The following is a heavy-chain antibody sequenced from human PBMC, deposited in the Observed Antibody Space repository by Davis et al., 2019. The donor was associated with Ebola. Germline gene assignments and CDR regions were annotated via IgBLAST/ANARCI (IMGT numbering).Heavy chain of an antibody. Sequence: AASVKVSCKASGGTFSSYTISWVRQAPGQGLEWMGWINTNTGNPTYAQGFTGRFVFSLDTSVSTAYLQISSLKAEDTVVYYCARCEENPDTTMVSCFDYWGQGTLVTVSS. CDR3: ARCEENPDTTMVSCFDY. J-gene: IGHJ4*02. CDR2: INTNTGNP. V-gene: IGHV7-4-1*02. CDR1: GGTFSSYT. D-gene: IGHD5-18*01.